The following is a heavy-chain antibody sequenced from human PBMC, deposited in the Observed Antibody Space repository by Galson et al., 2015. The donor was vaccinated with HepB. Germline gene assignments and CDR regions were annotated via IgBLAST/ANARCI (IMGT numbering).Heavy chain of an antibody. CDR2: ISAYNGNT. V-gene: IGHV1-18*04. D-gene: IGHD3-10*01. CDR1: GYTFTSYG. J-gene: IGHJ6*02. CDR3: ARDGFGEFRFRHPQAYGMDV. Sequence: SVKVSCKASGYTFTSYGISWVRQAPGQGLEWMGWISAYNGNTNYAQKLQGRVTMTTDTSTSTAYMELRSLRSDDTAVYYCARDGFGEFRFRHPQAYGMDVWGQGTTVTVSS.